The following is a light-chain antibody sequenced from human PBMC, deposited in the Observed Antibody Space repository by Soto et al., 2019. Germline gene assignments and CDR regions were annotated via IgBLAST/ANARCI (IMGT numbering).Light chain of an antibody. CDR3: CSYAGSYTLV. CDR2: DVS. CDR1: SSDVGGYNY. Sequence: QPVLTQPRSVSWSPGQSVTISCTGNSSDVGGYNYVSWYQQHPGKAPKLMIYDVSKRPSGVPDRFSGSKSGNTASLTISGLQAEDEADSYCCSYAGSYTLVFGGGTKLTVL. V-gene: IGLV2-11*01. J-gene: IGLJ2*01.